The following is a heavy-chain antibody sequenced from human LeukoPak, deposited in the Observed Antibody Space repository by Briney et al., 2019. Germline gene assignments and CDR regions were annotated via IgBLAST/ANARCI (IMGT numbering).Heavy chain of an antibody. CDR3: ASDPMVRGVNSDY. CDR1: GGTFSSYA. V-gene: IGHV1-69*05. D-gene: IGHD3-10*01. J-gene: IGHJ4*02. Sequence: SMKVSCKASGGTFSSYAISWVRQAPGQGLEWMGRIIPIFGTANYAQKFQGRVTITTDESTSTAYMELSSLRSEDTAVYYCASDPMVRGVNSDYWGQGTLVTVSS. CDR2: IIPIFGTA.